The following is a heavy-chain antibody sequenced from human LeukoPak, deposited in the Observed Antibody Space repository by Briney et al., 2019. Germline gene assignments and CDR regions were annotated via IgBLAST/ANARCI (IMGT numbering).Heavy chain of an antibody. V-gene: IGHV1-2*02. Sequence: ASVKVSCKASGYTFTGYYMHWVRQAPGQGLEWMGWINPNSGGTNYAQKFQGRVTMTRDTSISTAYMELRRLRSDDTAVYYCASSSSSLDAFDIWGQGTMVTVSS. D-gene: IGHD6-6*01. CDR1: GYTFTGYY. CDR2: INPNSGGT. CDR3: ASSSSSLDAFDI. J-gene: IGHJ3*02.